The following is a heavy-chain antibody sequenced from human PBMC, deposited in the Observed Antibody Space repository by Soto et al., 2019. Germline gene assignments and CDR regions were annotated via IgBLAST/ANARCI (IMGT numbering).Heavy chain of an antibody. Sequence: PSETLSLTCAVSGYSISLGYYWGWIRQPPGKGLEWIGSIYHGGSTYYNPSLRSRVTISVDRSRTQFSLKMSSVTAADTAVYYCARGRVVVPAAVMFNCLDPWGQGALVTVSS. CDR2: IYHGGST. V-gene: IGHV4-38-2*01. CDR3: ARGRVVVPAAVMFNCLDP. J-gene: IGHJ5*02. CDR1: GYSISLGYY. D-gene: IGHD2-2*01.